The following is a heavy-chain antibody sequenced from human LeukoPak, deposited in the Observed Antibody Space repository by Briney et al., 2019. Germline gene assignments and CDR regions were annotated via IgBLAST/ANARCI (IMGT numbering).Heavy chain of an antibody. CDR1: GFTFSSYG. V-gene: IGHV3-30*18. CDR3: AKDCCSGSSCYGYYYYGMDV. D-gene: IGHD2-2*01. J-gene: IGHJ6*02. CDR2: ISYDGSNK. Sequence: GGSLRLSCAASGFTFSSYGMHWVRQAPGKGLEWVAVISYDGSNKYYADSVKGRFTISRDNSKNTLYLQMNSLRAEDTAVYYCAKDCCSGSSCYGYYYYGMDVWGQGTTVTVSS.